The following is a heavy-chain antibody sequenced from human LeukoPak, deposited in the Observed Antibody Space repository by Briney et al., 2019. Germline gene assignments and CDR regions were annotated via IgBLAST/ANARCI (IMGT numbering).Heavy chain of an antibody. D-gene: IGHD6-13*01. CDR1: GFTFSSYW. Sequence: GGSLRLSCAASGFTFSSYWMNWVRQAPGKGLEWVANIYQDGSEKYFVDSVKGRFTISRDNAKNSLYLQMSGLGAEDTAVYYCARGIAAAGRVVDSWGQGTLVTVSS. CDR2: IYQDGSEK. V-gene: IGHV3-7*02. J-gene: IGHJ4*02. CDR3: ARGIAAAGRVVDS.